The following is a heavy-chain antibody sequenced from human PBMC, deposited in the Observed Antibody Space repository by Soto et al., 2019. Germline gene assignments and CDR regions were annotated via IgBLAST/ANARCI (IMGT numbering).Heavy chain of an antibody. CDR1: GYTFTSYG. J-gene: IGHJ4*02. V-gene: IGHV1-18*01. Sequence: ASVKVSCKASGYTFTSYGISWVRQAPGQGLEWMGWISAYNGNTNYAQKLQGRVTMTTDTSTSTAYMELRSLRSDDTAVYYCAMSYYDSSGYYFDYWGQGTLVTVSS. D-gene: IGHD3-22*01. CDR2: ISAYNGNT. CDR3: AMSYYDSSGYYFDY.